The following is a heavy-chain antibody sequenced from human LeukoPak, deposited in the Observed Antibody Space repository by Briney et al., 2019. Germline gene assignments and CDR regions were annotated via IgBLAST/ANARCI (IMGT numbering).Heavy chain of an antibody. CDR3: AKDRQNYYGSGSYALDS. J-gene: IGHJ3*02. D-gene: IGHD3-10*01. V-gene: IGHV3-66*02. CDR2: IYSGGTT. Sequence: PGGSLRLSCAASGFTFSSNYMSWVRQAPGKGLEWVSVIYSGGTTYYSDSVKGRFTIFRDNSKNTLYLQMNSLRAEDTAVYYCAKDRQNYYGSGSYALDSWGQGTMVTVSS. CDR1: GFTFSSNY.